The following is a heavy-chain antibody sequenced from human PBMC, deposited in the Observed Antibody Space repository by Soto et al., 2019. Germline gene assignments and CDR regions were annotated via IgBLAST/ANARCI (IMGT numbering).Heavy chain of an antibody. D-gene: IGHD3-10*01. CDR2: IYYSGST. V-gene: IGHV4-59*08. Sequence: QVQLQESGPGLVKPSETLSLTCTVSGGSISSYYWSWIRQPPGKGLEWIGYIYYSGSTNYNPSLKSRVTISVDTSKNQVSLKLSSVTAADTAVYYCARGEITYYYGSGSYYFDYWGQGTLVTVSS. J-gene: IGHJ4*02. CDR3: ARGEITYYYGSGSYYFDY. CDR1: GGSISSYY.